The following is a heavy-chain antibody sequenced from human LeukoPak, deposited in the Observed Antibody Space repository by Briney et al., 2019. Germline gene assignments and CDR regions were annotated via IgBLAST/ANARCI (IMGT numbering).Heavy chain of an antibody. Sequence: SVKVSCKASGGTFSSYAISWVRQAPGQGLEWMGGIIPIFGTANYAQKFQGRVTITADESTSTAYMELSSLRSEDTAVYYCARGGYSYGRTFDYRGQGTLVTVSS. V-gene: IGHV1-69*13. D-gene: IGHD5-18*01. CDR3: ARGGYSYGRTFDY. J-gene: IGHJ4*02. CDR2: IIPIFGTA. CDR1: GGTFSSYA.